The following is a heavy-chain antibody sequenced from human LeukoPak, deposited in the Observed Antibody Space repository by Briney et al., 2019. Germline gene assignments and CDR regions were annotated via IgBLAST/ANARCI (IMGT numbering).Heavy chain of an antibody. CDR2: IYSGGST. V-gene: IGHV3-53*01. D-gene: IGHD2-15*01. Sequence: GGSLRLSCAASGFTVSSNYMSWVRQAPGKGLEWVSVIYSGGSTYYADSVKGRFTISRDNSKNTLYLQMNSLRAEDTAAYYCARVLGYCSGGSCYGPYYGMDVWGQGTTVTVSS. CDR3: ARVLGYCSGGSCYGPYYGMDV. J-gene: IGHJ6*02. CDR1: GFTVSSNY.